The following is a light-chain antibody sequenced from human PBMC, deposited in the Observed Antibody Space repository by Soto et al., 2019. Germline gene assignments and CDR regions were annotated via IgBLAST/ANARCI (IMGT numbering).Light chain of an antibody. Sequence: EIVLTQSPGTLSLSPGERATLSCRASQSVSSTYLAWYQHKPGQAPRLLIYGASNRATGIPDRFSGSGSGTDFTLTISRLEPGDFAVYYCQQYGSSGTFGQGTKVDIK. V-gene: IGKV3-20*01. CDR3: QQYGSSGT. CDR2: GAS. CDR1: QSVSSTY. J-gene: IGKJ1*01.